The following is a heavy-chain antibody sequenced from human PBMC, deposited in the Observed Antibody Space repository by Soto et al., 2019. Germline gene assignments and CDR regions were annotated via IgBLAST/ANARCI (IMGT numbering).Heavy chain of an antibody. Sequence: GGSLRLSCAASGFTFSNAWMNWVRQAPGKGLEWVGRIKSKTDGGTTDYAAPVKGRFTISRDDSKNTRLLQMNSLKTEDTAVYYCTTVGSIAARRRWGIVLMRFDYWGQGTLVTVSS. V-gene: IGHV3-15*07. CDR1: GFTFSNAW. J-gene: IGHJ4*02. CDR3: TTVGSIAARRRWGIVLMRFDY. CDR2: IKSKTDGGTT. D-gene: IGHD6-6*01.